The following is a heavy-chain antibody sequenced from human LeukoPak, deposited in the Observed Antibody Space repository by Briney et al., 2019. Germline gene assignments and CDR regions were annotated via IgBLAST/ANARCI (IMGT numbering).Heavy chain of an antibody. Sequence: PSQTLSLTCTVSGGSISSGSYYWSWIRQPAGKGLEWIGRIYTTGSTNYNPSLKSRLTISVDTSKNQFSLKLSSVTAADTAVYYCARDAPDGSGSPGGPFDYWGQGTLVPVSS. CDR2: IYTTGST. CDR1: GGSISSGSYY. D-gene: IGHD3-10*01. V-gene: IGHV4-61*02. CDR3: ARDAPDGSGSPGGPFDY. J-gene: IGHJ4*02.